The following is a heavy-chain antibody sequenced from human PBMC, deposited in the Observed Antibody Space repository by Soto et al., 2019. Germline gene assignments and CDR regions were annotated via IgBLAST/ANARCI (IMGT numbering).Heavy chain of an antibody. V-gene: IGHV3-23*01. CDR2: ITAHGSGA. CDR3: ARGVKYGSGIGY. Sequence: GGSLRLSCAGSGFTFSSYALNWVRQAPGKGLEWVSSITAHGSGAYYADSVQGRFTISRDNSKNTLYLQMNSLRAEDTAVYYCARGVKYGSGIGYWGQGTLVTVSS. CDR1: GFTFSSYA. J-gene: IGHJ4*02. D-gene: IGHD3-10*01.